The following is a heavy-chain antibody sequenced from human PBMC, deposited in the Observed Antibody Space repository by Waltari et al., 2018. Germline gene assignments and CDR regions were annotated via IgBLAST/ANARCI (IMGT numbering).Heavy chain of an antibody. CDR3: ARVEPADYIGTDY. J-gene: IGHJ4*02. CDR2: ISNEGTRA. V-gene: IGHV3-74*01. Sequence: EVRLVESGGGSVQPGGSLRLSCAVSGFTFSGYWMHWVRQSPGKGLMWVARISNEGTRAGYADSVKGRFTISRDNTKNTLYLQMDSLTAEDTAVYFCARVEPADYIGTDYWGPGTLVTVSS. CDR1: GFTFSGYW. D-gene: IGHD1-1*01.